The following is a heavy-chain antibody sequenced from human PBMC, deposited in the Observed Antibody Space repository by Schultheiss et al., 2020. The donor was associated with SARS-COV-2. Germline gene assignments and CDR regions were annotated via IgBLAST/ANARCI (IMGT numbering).Heavy chain of an antibody. CDR2: INPSGGST. CDR1: GYTFTSYY. Sequence: ASVKVSCKASGYTFTSYYMHWVRQAPGQGLEWMGIINPSGGSTSYAQKFQGRVTMTRNTSISTAYMELSSLRSEDTAVYYCARSTAAAGTGWFDPWGQGTLVTVSS. V-gene: IGHV1-46*01. J-gene: IGHJ5*02. CDR3: ARSTAAAGTGWFDP. D-gene: IGHD6-13*01.